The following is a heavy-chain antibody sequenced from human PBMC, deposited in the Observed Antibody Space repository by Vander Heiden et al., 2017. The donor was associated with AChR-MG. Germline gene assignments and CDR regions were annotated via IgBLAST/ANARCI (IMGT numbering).Heavy chain of an antibody. Sequence: QVQLVESGGGVVQPGRSLRLSCAAAGFTFSSYSMHWVRQAPGKGLEWVAVISYDGSNKYYADSVKGRFTISRDNSKNTLYLQMNSLRAEDTAVYYCARDIEPYCTNGVCYTGFDYWGQGTLVTVSS. J-gene: IGHJ4*02. CDR2: ISYDGSNK. CDR3: ARDIEPYCTNGVCYTGFDY. V-gene: IGHV3-30-3*01. CDR1: GFTFSSYS. D-gene: IGHD2-8*01.